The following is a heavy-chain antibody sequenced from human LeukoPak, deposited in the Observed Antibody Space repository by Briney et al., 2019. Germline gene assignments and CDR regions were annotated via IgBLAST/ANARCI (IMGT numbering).Heavy chain of an antibody. CDR1: GFTFSSYA. CDR3: AKDGMYYYDSSGYHHLDY. V-gene: IGHV3-23*01. Sequence: PGGSLRLSCAASGFTFSSYAMSWVRQAPGKGLEWVSAISGSGGSTYYADSVKGRFTISRDNSKNTVYLQMNSLRAEDTAVYYCAKDGMYYYDSSGYHHLDYWGQGTLVTVSS. CDR2: ISGSGGST. J-gene: IGHJ4*02. D-gene: IGHD3-22*01.